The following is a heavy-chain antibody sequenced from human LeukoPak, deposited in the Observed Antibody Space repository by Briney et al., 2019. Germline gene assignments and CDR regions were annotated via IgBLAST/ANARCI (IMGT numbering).Heavy chain of an antibody. J-gene: IGHJ4*02. Sequence: SQTLSLTCTVSGGSISSGSYYWSWIRQPAGKGLEWIGRIYTSGSTNYNPSLKSRVTMSVDTSKNQFSLKLSSVTAADTAVYYCASGFVVVPAALVYWGQGTLVTVSS. CDR1: GGSISSGSYY. CDR2: IYTSGST. V-gene: IGHV4-61*02. D-gene: IGHD2-2*01. CDR3: ASGFVVVPAALVY.